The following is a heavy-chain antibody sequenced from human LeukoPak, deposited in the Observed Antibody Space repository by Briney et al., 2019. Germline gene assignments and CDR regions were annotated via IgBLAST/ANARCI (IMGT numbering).Heavy chain of an antibody. CDR3: ARGRGYCSSTSCSKRYYFDY. V-gene: IGHV4-4*07. J-gene: IGHJ4*02. D-gene: IGHD2-2*01. CDR2: IYTSGST. Sequence: SETLSLTCTVSGGSISSYYWSWIRQPAGKGLEWIGRIYTSGSTNYNPSLKSRVTMSVDTSKNQFSLKLSSVTAADTAVYYCARGRGYCSSTSCSKRYYFDYWGQGTLVTVSS. CDR1: GGSISSYY.